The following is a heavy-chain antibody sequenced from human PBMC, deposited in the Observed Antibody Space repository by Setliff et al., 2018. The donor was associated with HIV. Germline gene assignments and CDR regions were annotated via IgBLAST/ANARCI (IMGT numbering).Heavy chain of an antibody. CDR3: ARSRSARDSSPSYYYYYMDV. J-gene: IGHJ6*03. V-gene: IGHV4-34*01. D-gene: IGHD3-22*01. CDR2: LNHSGNT. CDR1: SGSFSGYY. Sequence: SETLSLTCAVSSGSFSGYYWSWIRQPPGTGLEWIGELNHSGNTNYNPSLKSRVTISVDTSKNQFSLKLSSVTAADTAVYYCARSRSARDSSPSYYYYYMDVWAKGTTVTVSS.